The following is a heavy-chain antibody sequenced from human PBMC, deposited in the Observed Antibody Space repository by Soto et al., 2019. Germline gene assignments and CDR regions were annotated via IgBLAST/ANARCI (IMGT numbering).Heavy chain of an antibody. J-gene: IGHJ4*02. CDR1: GYTFTNFG. Sequence: QVQLVQSGAEVKKPGASVKVSCKASGYTFTNFGISWVRQAPGQGLEWMGWISAYNGNTNYAQNFQGRVTMTTDTSTSTALRELRSLRWVDMGAYYCAGGGTPIAYLGQGTLVTVS. CDR3: AGGGTPIAY. D-gene: IGHD3-16*01. V-gene: IGHV1-18*03. CDR2: ISAYNGNT.